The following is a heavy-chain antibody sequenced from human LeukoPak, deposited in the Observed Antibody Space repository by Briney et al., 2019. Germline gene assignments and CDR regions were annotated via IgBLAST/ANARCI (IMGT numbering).Heavy chain of an antibody. CDR3: VGSSGWLFDY. CDR1: GFTFSNYW. CDR2: IKEDGSRI. Sequence: GGSMRLSCAGTGFTFSNYWMNWVRQAPGKGLEWVANIKEDGSRINYVDSVKGRFTISRDNAKNSVYLQMDNLRAEDTAVYYCVGSSGWLFDYWGQGILVAVSS. J-gene: IGHJ4*02. D-gene: IGHD6-19*01. V-gene: IGHV3-7*01.